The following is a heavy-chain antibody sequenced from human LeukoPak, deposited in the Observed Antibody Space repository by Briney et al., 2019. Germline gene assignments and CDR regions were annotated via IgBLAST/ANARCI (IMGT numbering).Heavy chain of an antibody. Sequence: GSLRLSCAASGFTFSRYSMNWVRQPPGKGLEWIGSIYYSGSTYYNPSLKSRVTIYVDTSKNQFSPKLSSVTAADTAVYYCARRGSEGARGYFDYWGQGTLVTVSS. J-gene: IGHJ4*02. CDR1: GFTFSRYSMN. D-gene: IGHD1-26*01. V-gene: IGHV4-39*01. CDR2: IYYSGST. CDR3: ARRGSEGARGYFDY.